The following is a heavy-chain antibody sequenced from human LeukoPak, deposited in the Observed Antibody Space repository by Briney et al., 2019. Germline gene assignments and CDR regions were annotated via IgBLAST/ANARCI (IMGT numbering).Heavy chain of an antibody. CDR3: ARNSVAGTFDY. J-gene: IGHJ4*02. Sequence: PSETLSLTCTVSGGSVNSFYWSWIRQPPGKGPEWIGYVYSSGSTKYNPSLKSRVTLSVDTSKNQFSLKLSSVTAADTAVYYCARNSVAGTFDYWGQGTLVTVSS. D-gene: IGHD6-19*01. V-gene: IGHV4-59*02. CDR1: GGSVNSFY. CDR2: VYSSGST.